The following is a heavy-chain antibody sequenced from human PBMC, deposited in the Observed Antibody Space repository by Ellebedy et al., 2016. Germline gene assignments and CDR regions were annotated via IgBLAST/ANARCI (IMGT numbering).Heavy chain of an antibody. J-gene: IGHJ4*02. CDR2: IYYSGST. V-gene: IGHV4-59*12. D-gene: IGHD6-13*01. Sequence: SETLSLTCTVSGGSISSYYWSWTRQPPGKGLEWIGYIYYSGSTNYNPSLKSRVTISVDTSKNQFSLKLSSVTAADTAVYYCARKDDTNSWYGAYFDYWGQGTLVTVSS. CDR1: GGSISSYY. CDR3: ARKDDTNSWYGAYFDY.